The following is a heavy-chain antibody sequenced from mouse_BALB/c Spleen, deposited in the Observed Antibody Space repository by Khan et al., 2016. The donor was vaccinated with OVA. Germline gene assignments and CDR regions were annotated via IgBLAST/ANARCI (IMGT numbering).Heavy chain of an antibody. D-gene: IGHD2-3*01. J-gene: IGHJ4*01. CDR2: ISYSGRT. CDR3: ARDGSRYNYAMDY. Sequence: EVQLQESGPGLVKPSQSLSLTCTVTGYSITSDYAWNWIRQFPGKKLEWMGYISYSGRTNYNPALKSRISIPRDTSKNQFFLQLNSVTTEDTATYDCARDGSRYNYAMDYWGQGTSVTVSS. CDR1: GYSITSDYA. V-gene: IGHV3-2*02.